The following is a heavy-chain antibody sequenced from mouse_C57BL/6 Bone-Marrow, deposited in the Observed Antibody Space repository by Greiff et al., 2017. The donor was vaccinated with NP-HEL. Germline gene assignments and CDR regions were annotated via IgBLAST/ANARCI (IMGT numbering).Heavy chain of an antibody. CDR2: IYPSDSET. CDR3: ARLDYYGSSTRYFDV. V-gene: IGHV1-61*01. Sequence: QVQLQQPGAELVRPGSSVKLSCKASGYTFTSYWMDWVKQRPGQGLEWIGNIYPSDSETHYNQKFKDKATLTVDKSSSTAYMQLSSLTSEDSAVYYCARLDYYGSSTRYFDVWGTGTTVTVSS. CDR1: GYTFTSYW. J-gene: IGHJ1*03. D-gene: IGHD1-1*01.